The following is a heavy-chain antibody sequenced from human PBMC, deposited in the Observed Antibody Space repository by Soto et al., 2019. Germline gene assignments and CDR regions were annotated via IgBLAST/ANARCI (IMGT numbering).Heavy chain of an antibody. D-gene: IGHD6-6*01. Sequence: GGSLRLSCAASGFTFSSHGMSWVRQAPGKGLECIAGLSRGGGTTYYADSVKGRFTISRDDSKNTLDLIMNSLKVEDTALYYCAKDGQYRTDGFDVWGQVTMVTVSS. CDR2: LSRGGGTT. CDR3: AKDGQYRTDGFDV. J-gene: IGHJ3*01. V-gene: IGHV3-23*01. CDR1: GFTFSSHG.